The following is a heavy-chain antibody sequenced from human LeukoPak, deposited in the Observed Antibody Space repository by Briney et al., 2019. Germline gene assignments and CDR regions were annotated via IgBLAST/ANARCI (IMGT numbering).Heavy chain of an antibody. CDR3: ARSWIEDYYYGMDV. J-gene: IGHJ6*04. V-gene: IGHV1-3*01. CDR2: INADNGNT. Sequence: GASLKVSCKPSGYTFTSYTIHWVRPAPGQRLEWMGWINADNGNTKYSQSFQGRVTITRDTSATTAYMELSSLRSEDTAVYYCARSWIEDYYYGMDVWGKGTSVTVSS. CDR1: GYTFTSYT. D-gene: IGHD2-2*03.